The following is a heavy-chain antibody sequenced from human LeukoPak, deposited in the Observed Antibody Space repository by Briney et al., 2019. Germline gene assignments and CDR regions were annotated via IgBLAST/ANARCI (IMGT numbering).Heavy chain of an antibody. CDR2: INHSGST. Sequence: SEILSLTCAVYGGSFSGYYWSWIRQPPGKGLEWIGEINHSGSTNYNPSLKSRVTISVDTSKNQFSLKLSSVTAADTAVYYCARRPCSGGSCYFRTDAFDIWGQGTMVTVSS. CDR1: GGSFSGYY. CDR3: ARRPCSGGSCYFRTDAFDI. D-gene: IGHD2-15*01. J-gene: IGHJ3*02. V-gene: IGHV4-34*01.